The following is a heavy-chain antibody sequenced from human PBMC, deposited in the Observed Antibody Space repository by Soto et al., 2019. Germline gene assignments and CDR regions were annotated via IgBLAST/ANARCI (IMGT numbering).Heavy chain of an antibody. CDR2: IDESGDS. CDR3: AREGGYVDY. Sequence: SETLSLTCTVSGGPLRSSSHYWGWIRQSPGTGLEWIGSIDESGDSYYNPSLKSRVTIFVDTSKSQFSLKLISVTGADSAIYYCAREGGYVDYWGQGTLVTVSS. CDR1: GGPLRSSSHY. V-gene: IGHV4-39*02. D-gene: IGHD1-1*01. J-gene: IGHJ4*02.